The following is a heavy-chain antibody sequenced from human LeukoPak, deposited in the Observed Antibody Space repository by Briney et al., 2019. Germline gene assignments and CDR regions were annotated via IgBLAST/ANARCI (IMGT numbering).Heavy chain of an antibody. V-gene: IGHV3-23*01. D-gene: IGHD3-22*01. J-gene: IGHJ6*03. CDR1: GFTFSSYA. CDR3: AKGGSSGYYYYYYYYMDV. CDR2: ISGSGGST. Sequence: GGSLRPSCAASGFTFSSYAMSWVRQAPGKGREWVSAISGSGGSTYYADSVKGRFTISRDNSKNTLYLQMNSLRAEDTAVYYCAKGGSSGYYYYYYYYMDVWGKGTTVTVSS.